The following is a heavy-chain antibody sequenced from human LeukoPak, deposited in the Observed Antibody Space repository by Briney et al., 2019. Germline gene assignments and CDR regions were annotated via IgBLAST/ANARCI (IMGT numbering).Heavy chain of an antibody. CDR2: ISGYNGNT. J-gene: IGHJ4*02. CDR1: GYTFISYG. D-gene: IGHD3-22*01. Sequence: ASVKVSCKASGYTFISYGISWVRQAPGQALEWMGWISGYNGNTNYAQKLQGRVTMTTDTSTSTAYMELRSLRSDDTAVYYCARDFHSSGYYHYFHYWGQGTLVTVSS. V-gene: IGHV1-18*01. CDR3: ARDFHSSGYYHYFHY.